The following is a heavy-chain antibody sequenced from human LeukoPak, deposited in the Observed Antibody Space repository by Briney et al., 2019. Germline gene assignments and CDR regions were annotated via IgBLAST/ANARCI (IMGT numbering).Heavy chain of an antibody. Sequence: GGSLRLSCAASGFTFSSYWMSWVRQAPGKGLEWVANIKQDGSEKYYVDSVKGRFTISRDNAKNSLYLQMNSLRAEDTAVYYCARGPDIVVVPAAMAGNWFDPWGQGTLVTVSS. D-gene: IGHD2-2*01. CDR3: ARGPDIVVVPAAMAGNWFDP. CDR1: GFTFSSYW. CDR2: IKQDGSEK. J-gene: IGHJ5*02. V-gene: IGHV3-7*01.